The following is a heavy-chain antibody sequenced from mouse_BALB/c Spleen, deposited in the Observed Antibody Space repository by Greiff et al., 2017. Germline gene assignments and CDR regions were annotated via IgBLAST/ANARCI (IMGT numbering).Heavy chain of an antibody. CDR2: ISNGGGST. CDR3: ARQGFITTATGFDY. D-gene: IGHD1-2*01. Sequence: EVKVVESGGGLVQPGGSLKLSCAASGFTFSSYTMSWVRQTPEKRLEWVAYISNGGGSTYYPDTVKGRFTISRDNAKNTLYLQMSSLKSEDTAMYYCARQGFITTATGFDYWGQGTTLTVSS. J-gene: IGHJ2*01. V-gene: IGHV5-12-2*01. CDR1: GFTFSSYT.